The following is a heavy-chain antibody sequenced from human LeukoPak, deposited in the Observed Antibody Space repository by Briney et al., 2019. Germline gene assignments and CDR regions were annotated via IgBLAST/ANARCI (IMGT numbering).Heavy chain of an antibody. CDR2: IYYSGST. V-gene: IGHV4-59*08. J-gene: IGHJ4*02. Sequence: SGTLSLTCTVSGGSISSYYWSWIRQPPGKGLQWIGYIYYSGSTNYNPSLKSRVTISVDTSKNQFSLRLGSVTAADTAVYYCARLAPGYGDSDTDYWGQGTLVTGTS. CDR3: ARLAPGYGDSDTDY. CDR1: GGSISSYY. D-gene: IGHD4-17*01.